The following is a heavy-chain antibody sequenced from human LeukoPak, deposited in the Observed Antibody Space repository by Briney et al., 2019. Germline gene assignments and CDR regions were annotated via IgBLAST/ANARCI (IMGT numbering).Heavy chain of an antibody. CDR1: GGTFSSYA. Sequence: SVKVSCKASGGTFSSYAISWVRQAPGQGLEWMGRIIPIFGIANYAQKFQGRVTITADKSTSTAYMELSSLRSEDTVVYYCASTSGSSGWYSPPDYWGQGTLVTVSS. D-gene: IGHD6-19*01. J-gene: IGHJ4*02. CDR3: ASTSGSSGWYSPPDY. V-gene: IGHV1-69*04. CDR2: IIPIFGIA.